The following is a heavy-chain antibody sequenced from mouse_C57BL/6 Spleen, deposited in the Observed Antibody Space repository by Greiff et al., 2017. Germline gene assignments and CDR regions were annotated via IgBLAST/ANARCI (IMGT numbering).Heavy chain of an antibody. Sequence: QVQLKQPGAELVRPGSSVKLSCKASGYTFTSYWMHWVKQRPIQGLEWIGNIDPSDSETHYNQKFKDKATLTVDKSSSTAYMQLSSLTSEDSAVYYGARSGDYDDAMGDWGQGTSVTVSS. J-gene: IGHJ4*01. D-gene: IGHD2-4*01. V-gene: IGHV1-52*01. CDR2: IDPSDSET. CDR1: GYTFTSYW. CDR3: ARSGDYDDAMGD.